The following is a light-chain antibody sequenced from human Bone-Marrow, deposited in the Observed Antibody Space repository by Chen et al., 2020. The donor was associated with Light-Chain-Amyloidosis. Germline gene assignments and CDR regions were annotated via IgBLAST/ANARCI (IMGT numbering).Light chain of an antibody. J-gene: IGKJ1*01. CDR2: GAY. CDR1: QSVSSN. Sequence: EIVMTQSPATLSVSPGERATLSCRASQSVSSNLAWYQQKPGQTPRLLIYGAYTRSTGIPARFSGSGSGTEFTLTISSLQSEDFAVYYCQQYKNWPQTFGQGTKVEIK. V-gene: IGKV3-15*01. CDR3: QQYKNWPQT.